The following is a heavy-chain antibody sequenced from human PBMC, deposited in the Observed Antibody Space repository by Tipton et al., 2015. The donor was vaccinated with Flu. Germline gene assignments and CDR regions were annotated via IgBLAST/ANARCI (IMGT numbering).Heavy chain of an antibody. D-gene: IGHD6-13*01. J-gene: IGHJ6*02. V-gene: IGHV3-13*01. CDR1: GFTFSLYD. CDR2: IGSAGDT. CDR3: ARGPLPDSNWYNGMDV. Sequence: SLRLSRAASGFTFSLYDIHWVRQVTGKSLEWVSAIGSAGDTHYSDSVKGRFTITRDNVKNSLYLQMSSLRVGDTAVYYCARGPLPDSNWYNGMDVWGQGTTVTVSS.